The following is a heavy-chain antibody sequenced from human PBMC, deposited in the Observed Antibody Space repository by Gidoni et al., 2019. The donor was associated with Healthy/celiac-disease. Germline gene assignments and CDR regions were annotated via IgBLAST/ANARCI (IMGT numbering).Heavy chain of an antibody. CDR2: IKQDGSDK. CDR3: ARERYSSSLILSINWFDP. V-gene: IGHV3-7*01. CDR1: GFTCSSYW. Sequence: EVQLVESGGGLVQPGGSLRVSCAASGFTCSSYWLSWVRQDPGKGLEWVANIKQDGSDKYYVDSVKGRFTISRDNAKNSLYLQMNSLRAEDTAVYYCARERYSSSLILSINWFDPWGQGTLVTVSS. D-gene: IGHD6-13*01. J-gene: IGHJ5*02.